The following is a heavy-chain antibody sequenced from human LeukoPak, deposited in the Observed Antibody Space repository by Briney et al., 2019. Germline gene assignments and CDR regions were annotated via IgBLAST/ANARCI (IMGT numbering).Heavy chain of an antibody. Sequence: PGGSLRLSCAASGFTFSSYAMSWVRQAPGKGLEWVSAISGGGGSTYYADSVKGRFTISRDNSKNTLYLQMNSLRAEDTAVYYCAKDLQGPYYYYYMDVWGKGTTVTVSS. CDR2: ISGGGGST. V-gene: IGHV3-23*01. CDR1: GFTFSSYA. J-gene: IGHJ6*03. CDR3: AKDLQGPYYYYYMDV.